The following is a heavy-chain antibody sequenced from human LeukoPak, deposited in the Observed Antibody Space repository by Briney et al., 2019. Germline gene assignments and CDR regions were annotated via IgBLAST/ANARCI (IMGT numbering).Heavy chain of an antibody. V-gene: IGHV3-23*01. Sequence: GGSLRLSCAASGFSFSPHAMRWFRQAPGRGLEWVAGVGGDGRTHYTDSVRGRFTISRGNSKNTLYQEMNSLRVDDTALYYCAKDLSWWVTVDFWGQGTPVTVSS. J-gene: IGHJ4*02. D-gene: IGHD2-21*02. CDR2: VGGDGRT. CDR3: AKDLSWWVTVDF. CDR1: GFSFSPHA.